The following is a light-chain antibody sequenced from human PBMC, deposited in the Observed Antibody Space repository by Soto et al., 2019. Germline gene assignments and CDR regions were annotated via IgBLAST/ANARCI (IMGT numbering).Light chain of an antibody. V-gene: IGKV3-20*01. Sequence: EFLLTQSPGTLSLSPGERATLSSRASQTVRNNYLAWYQQKPGQAPRLLIYDASSRATGIPDRFSGGGSGTDCTLTISRLEPEDVAVYYCQQFSSYPLTLGGGTKVDI. CDR1: QTVRNNY. J-gene: IGKJ4*01. CDR2: DAS. CDR3: QQFSSYPLT.